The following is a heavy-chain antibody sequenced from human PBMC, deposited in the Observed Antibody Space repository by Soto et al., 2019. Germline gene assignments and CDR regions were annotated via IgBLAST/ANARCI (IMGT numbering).Heavy chain of an antibody. CDR2: FDPEDGET. V-gene: IGHV1-24*01. J-gene: IGHJ4*02. CDR1: GYTLTELS. D-gene: IGHD2-15*01. CDR3: ATWPLEFLGYCSRGSFQYFDC. Sequence: ASVKVSCKVSGYTLTELSMHWVRQAPGKGLEWMGGFDPEDGETIYAQKFQGRVTMTEDTSTDTAYMELSSLRSEDTAVYYCATWPLEFLGYCSRGSFQYFDCGGQGTVVTVSS.